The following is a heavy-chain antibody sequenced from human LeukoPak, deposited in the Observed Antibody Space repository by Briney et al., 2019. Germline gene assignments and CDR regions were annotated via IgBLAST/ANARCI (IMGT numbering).Heavy chain of an antibody. Sequence: SETLSLTCAVYGGSFSGYYWSWIRQPPGKGLEWIGEINHSGSTNYNPSLKSRVTISVDTSKNKFSLKLSSVTAADTAVYYCARKDYYDSSGYYCNWFDPWGQGTLVTVSS. CDR1: GGSFSGYY. V-gene: IGHV4-34*01. CDR2: INHSGST. D-gene: IGHD3-22*01. CDR3: ARKDYYDSSGYYCNWFDP. J-gene: IGHJ5*02.